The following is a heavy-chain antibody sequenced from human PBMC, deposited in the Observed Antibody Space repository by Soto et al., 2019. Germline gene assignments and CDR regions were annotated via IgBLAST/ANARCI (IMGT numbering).Heavy chain of an antibody. CDR2: INHSGST. CDR3: ARGTRYSGYVDY. V-gene: IGHV4-34*01. J-gene: IGHJ4*02. CDR1: GGSFSGYY. Sequence: QVQLQQWGAGLLKPSETLSLTCAVYGGSFSGYYWSWIRQPPGKGLEWIGEINHSGSTNYNPSLKSRVTISVDTSKNQFSLKLSSVTAADTAVYYCARGTRYSGYVDYLGQGTLVTVSS. D-gene: IGHD5-12*01.